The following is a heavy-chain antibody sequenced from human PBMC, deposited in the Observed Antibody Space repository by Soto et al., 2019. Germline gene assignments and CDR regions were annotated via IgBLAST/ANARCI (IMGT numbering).Heavy chain of an antibody. V-gene: IGHV3-48*01. CDR1: GFTFSSYI. CDR2: ISSSSSSI. CDR3: AKDNPGIWDSPFDY. Sequence: PGGSLRLSCAASGFTFSSYIMNWVRQAPGKGLEWVSYISSSSSSIYYADSVKGRFTISRDNAKSSVYLQMNSLRAEDTAVYYCAKDNPGIWDSPFDYWGQGTLVTVSS. J-gene: IGHJ4*02. D-gene: IGHD3-16*01.